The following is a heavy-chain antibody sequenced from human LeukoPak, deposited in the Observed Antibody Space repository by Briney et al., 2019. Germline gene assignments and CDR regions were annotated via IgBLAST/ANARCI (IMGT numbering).Heavy chain of an antibody. V-gene: IGHV1-69*05. CDR3: AGDGYGGSPLGYFDY. D-gene: IGHD4-23*01. J-gene: IGHJ4*02. Sequence: ASVKVSCKASGGTFSSYAISWVRQAPGQGLEWMGGIIPIFGTANYAQKFQGRVTITTDESTSTAYMELSSLRSEDTAVYYCAGDGYGGSPLGYFDYWGQGTLVTVSS. CDR2: IIPIFGTA. CDR1: GGTFSSYA.